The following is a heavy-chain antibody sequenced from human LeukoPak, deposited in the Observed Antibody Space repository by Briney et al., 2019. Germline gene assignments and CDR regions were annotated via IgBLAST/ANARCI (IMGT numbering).Heavy chain of an antibody. J-gene: IGHJ4*02. CDR3: AKERVTFGMGQYYFDY. Sequence: PGGSLRLSCAASGFTFSSYGMHWVRQAPGKGLEWVAFIRYDGSNKYYADSVKGRFTISRDNSKNTLYLQMNSLRAEDTAVYYCAKERVTFGMGQYYFDYWGQGTLVTVSS. D-gene: IGHD3-16*01. CDR1: GFTFSSYG. CDR2: IRYDGSNK. V-gene: IGHV3-30*02.